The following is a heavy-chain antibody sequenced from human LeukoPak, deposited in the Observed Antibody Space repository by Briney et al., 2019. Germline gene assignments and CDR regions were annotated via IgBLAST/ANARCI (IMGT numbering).Heavy chain of an antibody. CDR3: ARGQPLRAYYFDY. CDR2: IYYSGST. CDR1: GGSISSGDYY. V-gene: IGHV4-30-4*01. Sequence: PSQTLSLTCTVSGGSISSGDYYWSWIRQPPGKGLEWTGYIYYSGSTYYNPSLKSRVTISIDTSKNQFSLKLTSVTAADTAVYYCARGQPLRAYYFDYWGQGSLVTVSS. J-gene: IGHJ4*02. D-gene: IGHD1-14*01.